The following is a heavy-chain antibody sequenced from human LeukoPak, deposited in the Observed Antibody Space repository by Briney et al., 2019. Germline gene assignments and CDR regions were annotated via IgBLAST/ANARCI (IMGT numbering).Heavy chain of an antibody. J-gene: IGHJ4*02. CDR3: ARDGQWLVKGDFDY. Sequence: ASVKVSCKASGYTFTSYGINWVRQAPGQGLEWMGWISVYNGNTNYAPKLQGRVTMTTDTSTSTAYMELGSLRSDDTALYYCARDGQWLVKGDFDYWGQGTLVTVSS. V-gene: IGHV1-18*01. CDR1: GYTFTSYG. D-gene: IGHD6-19*01. CDR2: ISVYNGNT.